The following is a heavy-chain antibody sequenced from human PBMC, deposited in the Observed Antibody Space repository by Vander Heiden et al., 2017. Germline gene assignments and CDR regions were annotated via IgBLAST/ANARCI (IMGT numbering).Heavy chain of an antibody. CDR3: AREADGFDY. CDR2: ISYDGSKK. J-gene: IGHJ4*02. V-gene: IGHV3-30*04. Sequence: QVQLVESGGGVVQPGWSLRPSCAASGLTVSSYAMHWVRQARGKGLEWVAVISYDGSKKYYADSVKGRFTISRDNSKNTLYLQMNSLRAEDTAVYYCAREADGFDYWGQGTLVTVSS. CDR1: GLTVSSYA.